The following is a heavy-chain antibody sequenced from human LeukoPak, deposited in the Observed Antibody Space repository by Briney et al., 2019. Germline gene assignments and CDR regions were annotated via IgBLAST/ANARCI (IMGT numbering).Heavy chain of an antibody. V-gene: IGHV4-4*07. CDR1: GDSINSFY. D-gene: IGHD3-10*01. CDR2: IYTSGST. CDR3: TKSDGYGLIRI. J-gene: IGHJ3*02. Sequence: SETLSLTCTVSGDSINSFYWSWIRQPAGKGLEWIGRIYTSGSTNYSPSLKSRVTISVDTSKNQFSLKVISMTAADTAVYYCTKSDGYGLIRICGRGTMVTVSS.